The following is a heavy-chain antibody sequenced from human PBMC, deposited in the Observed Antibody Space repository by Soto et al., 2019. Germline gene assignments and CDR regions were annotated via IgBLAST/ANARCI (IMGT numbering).Heavy chain of an antibody. Sequence: PSETLSLTCTVSGGSISSYYWSWIRQPPGKGLEWIGYIYYSGSTNYNPSLKSRVTISVDTSKNQFSLKLSSVTAADTAVYYCASSVRYYDILTGYSTYYFDYWGQGTLVTVSS. CDR3: ASSVRYYDILTGYSTYYFDY. CDR2: IYYSGST. J-gene: IGHJ4*02. V-gene: IGHV4-59*01. CDR1: GGSISSYY. D-gene: IGHD3-9*01.